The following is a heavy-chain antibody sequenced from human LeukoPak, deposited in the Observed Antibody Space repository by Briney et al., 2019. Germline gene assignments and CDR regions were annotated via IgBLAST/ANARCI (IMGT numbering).Heavy chain of an antibody. CDR1: GYTFTGYY. V-gene: IGHV1-2*02. CDR2: SNPHRDGT. J-gene: IGHJ4*02. CDR3: ARGTYYYASSGYFDY. Sequence: GASVTVSCKASGYTFTGYYMHRVRQAPGQGLEWVGESNPHRDGTNYAQQFQHRVTMTSNTSISTAYIELIRPRSDDTAVYYCARGTYYYASSGYFDYWGQGTLVTVSS. D-gene: IGHD3-22*01.